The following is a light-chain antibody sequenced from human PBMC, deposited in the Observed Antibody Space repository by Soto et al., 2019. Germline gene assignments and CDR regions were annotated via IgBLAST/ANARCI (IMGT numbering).Light chain of an antibody. CDR1: QSVSNY. Sequence: EIVLTQSPGTLSLSPGERATLSCRASQSVSNYLAWYQQKPGQAPRLLIYGASSRATGIPDRFSGSVSGTDFTLTISRLEPEDFAVYYCQQYGGSPQTFGQGTKVEIK. CDR2: GAS. J-gene: IGKJ1*01. CDR3: QQYGGSPQT. V-gene: IGKV3-20*01.